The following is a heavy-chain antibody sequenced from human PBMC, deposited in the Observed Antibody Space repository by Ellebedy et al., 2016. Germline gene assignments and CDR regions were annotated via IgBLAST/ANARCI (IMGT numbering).Heavy chain of an antibody. D-gene: IGHD3-3*01. CDR2: ISSSSSYI. V-gene: IGHV3-21*01. J-gene: IGHJ4*02. CDR1: GFTFSSYS. CDR3: ARAGETYYDFWSGYYPFDY. Sequence: GGSLRLSXAASGFTFSSYSMNWVRQAPGKGLEWVSSISSSSSYIYYADSVKGRFTISRDNAKNSLYLQMNSLRAEDTAVYYCARAGETYYDFWSGYYPFDYWGQGTLVTVSS.